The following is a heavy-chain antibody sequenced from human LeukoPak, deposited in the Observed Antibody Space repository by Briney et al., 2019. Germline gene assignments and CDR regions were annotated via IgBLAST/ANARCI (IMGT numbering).Heavy chain of an antibody. Sequence: PSETLSLTCAVYGGSFSGYYWSWIRQPPGKGLEWIGEINHSGSTNYNPSLKSRVTISVDTSKNQFSLKLSSVTAADTAVYYCAKHLPVRWFGESNLAVDYWGQGTLVTVSS. V-gene: IGHV4-34*01. D-gene: IGHD3-10*01. CDR3: AKHLPVRWFGESNLAVDY. J-gene: IGHJ4*02. CDR1: GGSFSGYY. CDR2: INHSGST.